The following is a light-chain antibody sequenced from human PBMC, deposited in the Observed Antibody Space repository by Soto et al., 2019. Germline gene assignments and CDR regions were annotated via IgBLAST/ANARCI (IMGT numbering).Light chain of an antibody. CDR1: QGISDN. J-gene: IGKJ4*01. CDR3: QKYNSAPRT. V-gene: IGKV1-27*01. Sequence: DVQMTQAPSSLSASVGDRVTITCRASQGISDNLAWYQQKPGQVPKLLIYAASSLPSGIPSRFSGSGSGTDFPLTISRLHPEDVATYCCQKYNSAPRTFGGGTKVEIK. CDR2: AAS.